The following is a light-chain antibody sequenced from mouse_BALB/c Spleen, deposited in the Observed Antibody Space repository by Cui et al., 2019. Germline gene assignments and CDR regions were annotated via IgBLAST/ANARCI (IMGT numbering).Light chain of an antibody. Sequence: HIVLTQSPAIMSTSPGEKVTMTCSASSSVSYMHWYQQKSGTSPKRWIYDTSKLASGVPARFSGSGSGTSYSLTISSMEAEDAATYYCQQWSSNPSTFGAGTKLELK. J-gene: IGKJ5*01. V-gene: IGKV4-59*01. CDR1: SSVSY. CDR2: DTS. CDR3: QQWSSNPST.